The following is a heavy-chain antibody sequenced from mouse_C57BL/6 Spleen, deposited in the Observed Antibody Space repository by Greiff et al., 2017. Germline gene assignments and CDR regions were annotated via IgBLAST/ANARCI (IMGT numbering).Heavy chain of an antibody. D-gene: IGHD4-1*01. CDR3: ARSGTWYFDV. J-gene: IGHJ1*03. V-gene: IGHV1-64*01. Sequence: VQLQQPEAELVKPGASVKLSCKASCYTFTSYWMHWVKQRPGQGLEWIGMIHPNSGSTNYNEKFKSKATLTVDKSSSTAYMQLSSLTSEDSAVYYCARSGTWYFDVWGTGTTVTGSS. CDR1: CYTFTSYW. CDR2: IHPNSGST.